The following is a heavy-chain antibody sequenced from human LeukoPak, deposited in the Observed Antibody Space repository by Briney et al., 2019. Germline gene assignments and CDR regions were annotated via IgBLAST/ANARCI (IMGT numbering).Heavy chain of an antibody. J-gene: IGHJ4*02. V-gene: IGHV3-43*02. D-gene: IGHD3-10*01. CDR2: ISGDGGST. Sequence: GGSLRLSXAASGFTFDDYAMHWVRQAPGKGLEWVSLISGDGGSTYYADSVKGRFTISRDNSKNSLYLQMNSLRTEDTALYYCAKEGDYYGSGSYGYWGQGTLVTVSS. CDR1: GFTFDDYA. CDR3: AKEGDYYGSGSYGY.